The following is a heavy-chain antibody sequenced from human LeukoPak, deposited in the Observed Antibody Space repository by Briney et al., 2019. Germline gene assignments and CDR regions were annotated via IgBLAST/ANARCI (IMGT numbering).Heavy chain of an antibody. Sequence: GGSLRLSCAASGFTFSSYEMNWVRQAPGKGLEWVANIKQDGSEKYYVDSVKGRFTISRDNAKNSLYLEMNSLRVEDTAVYYCARDSSGYQWGQGTLVTVSS. D-gene: IGHD3-22*01. J-gene: IGHJ4*02. CDR1: GFTFSSYE. CDR3: ARDSSGYQ. V-gene: IGHV3-7*01. CDR2: IKQDGSEK.